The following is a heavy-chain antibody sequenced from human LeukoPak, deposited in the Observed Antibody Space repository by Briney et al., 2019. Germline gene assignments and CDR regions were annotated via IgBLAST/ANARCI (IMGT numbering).Heavy chain of an antibody. CDR2: TWYDGSKE. D-gene: IGHD3-10*01. CDR1: GFILSHYG. V-gene: IGHV3-33*01. CDR3: ARLSGSGSYQVDY. J-gene: IGHJ4*02. Sequence: GGSLRLSCAASGFILSHYGMHWVRQAPGKGLEWVAVTWYDGSKEYYADSVKGRFTISRDISKNTLYLQMNSLRAEDTAVYYCARLSGSGSYQVDYWGQGTLVTVSS.